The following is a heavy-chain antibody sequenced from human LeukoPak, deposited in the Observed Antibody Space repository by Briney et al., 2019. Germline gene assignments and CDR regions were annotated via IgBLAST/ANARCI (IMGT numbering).Heavy chain of an antibody. Sequence: GRSLRLSCAASGFTFSSYGMHWVRQAPGKGLEWVAVIWYDGSKTYYADSVKGRFTISRDNSKNTLYLQMNGLRAEDTAVYYCAKPHYYDSSGSYIAGAFDIWGQGTMVTVSS. CDR2: IWYDGSKT. V-gene: IGHV3-33*06. D-gene: IGHD3-22*01. J-gene: IGHJ3*02. CDR3: AKPHYYDSSGSYIAGAFDI. CDR1: GFTFSSYG.